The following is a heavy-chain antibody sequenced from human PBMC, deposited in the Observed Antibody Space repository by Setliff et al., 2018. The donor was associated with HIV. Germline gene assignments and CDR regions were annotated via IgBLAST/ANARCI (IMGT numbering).Heavy chain of an antibody. CDR1: GFTFSSYG. D-gene: IGHD6-25*01. J-gene: IGHJ4*02. CDR3: ARDPLEWTAAAGLDY. V-gene: IGHV3-33*01. Sequence: GGSLRLSCAASGFTFSSYGMHWVRQAPGKGLEWVAVVWYDGSKKYYADSVKGRFTISRDNSKDTLYLQMNSLRAEDTAVYYCARDPLEWTAAAGLDYWGQGTLVTVSS. CDR2: VWYDGSKK.